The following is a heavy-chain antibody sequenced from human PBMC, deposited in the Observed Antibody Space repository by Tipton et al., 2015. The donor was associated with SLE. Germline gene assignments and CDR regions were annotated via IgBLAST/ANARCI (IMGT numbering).Heavy chain of an antibody. J-gene: IGHJ6*03. D-gene: IGHD6-13*01. CDR2: IYYSGST. CDR1: GGSISSYY. Sequence: TLSLTCTVSGGSISSYYWSWIRQPPGKGLEWIGYIYYSGSTNNNPSLKSRVTISVDTSKNQFSLKLSSVTAADTAVYYCARQGYSSSSLTPNYYYYYYMDVWGKGTTVTVSS. CDR3: ARQGYSSSSLTPNYYYYYYMDV. V-gene: IGHV4-59*12.